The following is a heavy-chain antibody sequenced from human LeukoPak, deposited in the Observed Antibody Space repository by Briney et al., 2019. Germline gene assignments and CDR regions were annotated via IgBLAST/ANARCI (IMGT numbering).Heavy chain of an antibody. J-gene: IGHJ4*02. D-gene: IGHD1-26*01. CDR3: ARDGDRVGATNYFDY. V-gene: IGHV3-23*01. CDR1: GFTFSSYA. CDR2: ISGSGGST. Sequence: GGSLRLSCAASGFTFSSYAMSWVRQAPGKGLEWVSAISGSGGSTYYADSVKGRFTISRDNSKNTLYLQMNSLRAEDTAVYYCARDGDRVGATNYFDYWGQGTLVTVSS.